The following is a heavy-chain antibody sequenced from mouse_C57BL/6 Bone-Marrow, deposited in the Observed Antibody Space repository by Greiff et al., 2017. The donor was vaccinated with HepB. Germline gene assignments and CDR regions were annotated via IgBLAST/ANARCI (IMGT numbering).Heavy chain of an antibody. CDR2: IDPEDGET. CDR1: GFNIKDYY. Sequence: VQLQQSGAELVKPGASVKLSCTASGFNIKDYYMHWVKQRTEQGLEWIGRIDPEDGETKYAPKFQGKATITADTSSNTAYLQLSILTSDDTAVDSCAVYFGSSYKFAYWGQGTLVTVSA. V-gene: IGHV14-2*01. D-gene: IGHD1-1*01. J-gene: IGHJ3*01. CDR3: AVYFGSSYKFAY.